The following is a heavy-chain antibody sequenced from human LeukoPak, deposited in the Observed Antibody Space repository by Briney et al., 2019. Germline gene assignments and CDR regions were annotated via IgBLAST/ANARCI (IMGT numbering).Heavy chain of an antibody. D-gene: IGHD3-3*01. J-gene: IGHJ4*02. V-gene: IGHV3-7*01. CDR2: INPDGSEK. CDR3: ATYYDFWSAYRSDY. CDR1: GFTFSNYW. Sequence: GGSLRLSCAASGFTFSNYWMKWVRQPSGKGLEWVATINPDGSEKLYVDSVKGRFTISRDNAENSLCLQMNSLRAEDTAAYYCATYYDFWSAYRSDYWGQGTLVTVSS.